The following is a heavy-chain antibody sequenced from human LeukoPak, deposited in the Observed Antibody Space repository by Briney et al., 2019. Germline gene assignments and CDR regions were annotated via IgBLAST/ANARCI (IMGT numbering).Heavy chain of an antibody. D-gene: IGHD1-1*01. V-gene: IGHV3-66*02. CDR2: IYDRGDT. Sequence: LAGGSLRLSCAVSGFTVTSNFMSWVRQAPGKGLEWVSVIYDRGDTSYADSVKGRFTVSRDTSKNTLYLQLNNLGAEDTAVYYCAGRRANTCNFCFVYWGQGTLVTVSS. CDR3: AGRRANTCNFCFVY. J-gene: IGHJ4*02. CDR1: GFTVTSNF.